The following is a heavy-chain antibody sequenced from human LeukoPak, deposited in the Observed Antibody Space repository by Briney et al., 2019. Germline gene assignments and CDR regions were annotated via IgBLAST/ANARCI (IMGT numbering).Heavy chain of an antibody. J-gene: IGHJ3*02. CDR3: AKDGDYVWGSYRYKPHFYAFDI. Sequence: RGSLTLSCAPAGFTFSTDAMNWVRHAPGEGLEWVSSIIVRGGSTYYADSVKGRFTISRDNSKNTLYMQMNSLRAEDTAVYYCAKDGDYVWGSYRYKPHFYAFDIWGQGTMVTVSS. CDR1: GFTFSTDA. D-gene: IGHD3-16*02. CDR2: IIVRGGST. V-gene: IGHV3-23*01.